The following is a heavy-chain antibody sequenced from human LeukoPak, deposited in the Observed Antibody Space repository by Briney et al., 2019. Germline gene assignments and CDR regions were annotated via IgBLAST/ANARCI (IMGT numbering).Heavy chain of an antibody. CDR2: IYHSGRT. Sequence: SETLSLTCTVSGYSISSGYYWGWIRQPPGKGLEWIGSIYHSGRTFYNPSLKSRVTISVDTSKNQFSLKLTSVTAADTAVYYCASDTPRGWFDPWGQGTLVTVSS. D-gene: IGHD3-10*01. CDR1: GYSISSGYY. V-gene: IGHV4-38-2*02. CDR3: ASDTPRGWFDP. J-gene: IGHJ5*02.